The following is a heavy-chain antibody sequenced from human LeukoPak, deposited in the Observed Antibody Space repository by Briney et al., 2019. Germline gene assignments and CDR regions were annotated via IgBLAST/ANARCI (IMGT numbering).Heavy chain of an antibody. D-gene: IGHD5-18*01. CDR2: ISYDGSNK. CDR1: GFTFSSYA. J-gene: IGHJ4*02. CDR3: ARSGIQLWTGYFDY. Sequence: PGGSLRLSCAASGFTFSSYAMHWVRQAPGKGLEWVAVISYDGSNKYYADSVKGRFTISRDNSKNTLYLQMNSLRAEDTAVYYCARSGIQLWTGYFDYWGRGTLVTVSS. V-gene: IGHV3-30-3*01.